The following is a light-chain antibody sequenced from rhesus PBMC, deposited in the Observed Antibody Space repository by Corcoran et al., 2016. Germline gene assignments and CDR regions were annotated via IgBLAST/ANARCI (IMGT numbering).Light chain of an antibody. CDR1: HDINNW. CDR2: GAS. J-gene: IGKJ3*01. V-gene: IGKV1-69*01. Sequence: DIQMTQSPSSLSASVGDRVTITCRASHDINNWLAWYQQKPGKAPKLQIYGASKLEAGVPSRFSGTGSGTDFSLPIRSLQPEDVATYYCPHHANSPFTFGPGTKLDIK. CDR3: PHHANSPFT.